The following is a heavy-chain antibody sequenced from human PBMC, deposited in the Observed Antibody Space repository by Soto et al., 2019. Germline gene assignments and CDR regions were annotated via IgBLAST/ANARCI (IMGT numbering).Heavy chain of an antibody. Sequence: EVQLVESGGGLVKPGGSLRLSCAAYGFTFDSAWMSWVRQAPGKGLEWVGRLKGKSVGGTTDYAAPVTGRFTISSDDSKNTLYLQMNSLKIEDTAVYYCATEFGYSSGQNDNCGQGTLVTVSS. D-gene: IGHD6-19*01. CDR2: LKGKSVGGTT. CDR1: GFTFDSAW. J-gene: IGHJ4*02. V-gene: IGHV3-15*07. CDR3: ATEFGYSSGQNDN.